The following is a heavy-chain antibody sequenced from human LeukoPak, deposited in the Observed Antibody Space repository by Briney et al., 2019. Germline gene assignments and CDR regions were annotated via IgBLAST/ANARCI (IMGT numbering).Heavy chain of an antibody. CDR2: IYYSGST. CDR3: ARDKKDDSSGTDAFDI. V-gene: IGHV4-59*01. D-gene: IGHD3-22*01. J-gene: IGHJ3*02. CDR1: GGSISSYY. Sequence: SETLSLTCTVSGGSISSYYWSWIRQPPGKGLEWIGYIYYSGSTNYNPSLKSRVTISVDTSKNQFSLKLSSVTAAGTAVYYCARDKKDDSSGTDAFDIWGQGTMVTVSS.